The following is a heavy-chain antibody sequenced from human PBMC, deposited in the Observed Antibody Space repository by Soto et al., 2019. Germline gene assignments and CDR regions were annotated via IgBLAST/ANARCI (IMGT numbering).Heavy chain of an antibody. CDR3: ARAIVSGTTVTTGFFDY. J-gene: IGHJ4*02. CDR2: INHSGST. D-gene: IGHD4-17*01. Sequence: SETLSLTCAVYGGSISGYYWSWIRQPPGKGLEWIGEINHSGSTNYNPSLKSRVTISVDTSKNQFSLKLSSVTAADTAVYYCARAIVSGTTVTTGFFDYWGQGTLATVSS. CDR1: GGSISGYY. V-gene: IGHV4-34*01.